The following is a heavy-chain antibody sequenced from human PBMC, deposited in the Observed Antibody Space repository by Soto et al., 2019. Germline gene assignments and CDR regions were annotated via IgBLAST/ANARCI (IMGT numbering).Heavy chain of an antibody. D-gene: IGHD3-22*01. V-gene: IGHV3-30*18. CDR3: AKDRDYYDSSGYYYSSYYGMDV. Sequence: GGSLRLSCAASGFTFSSYGMHWVRQAPGKGLEWVAVISYDGSNKYYADSVKGRFTISRDNSKNTLYLQMNSLRAEDTAVYYCAKDRDYYDSSGYYYSSYYGMDVWGQGTTVTVSS. CDR2: ISYDGSNK. CDR1: GFTFSSYG. J-gene: IGHJ6*02.